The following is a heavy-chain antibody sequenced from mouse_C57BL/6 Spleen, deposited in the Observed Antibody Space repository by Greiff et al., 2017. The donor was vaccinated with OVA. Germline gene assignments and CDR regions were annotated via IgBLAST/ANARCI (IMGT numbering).Heavy chain of an antibody. V-gene: IGHV5-17*01. CDR3: ARPLFFYDGSSYYAMDY. D-gene: IGHD1-1*01. CDR2: ISSGSSTI. J-gene: IGHJ4*01. CDR1: GFTFSDYG. Sequence: EVMLVESGGGLVKPGGSLKLSCAASGFTFSDYGMHWVRQAPEKGLEWVAYISSGSSTIYYADTVKGRFTITRDNAKNTLFLQMTSLRSEDTAMYYCARPLFFYDGSSYYAMDYWGQGTSVTVSS.